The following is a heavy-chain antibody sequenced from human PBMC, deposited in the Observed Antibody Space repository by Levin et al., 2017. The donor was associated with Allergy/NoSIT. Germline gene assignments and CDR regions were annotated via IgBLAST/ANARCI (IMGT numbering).Heavy chain of an antibody. CDR3: AKDRVVGGEWGDHFYGMDV. Sequence: PSETLSLTCAVSGVSISSSNWWSWVRQSPGKRLEWIGEIYYSGRTNYNPSLSSRVTISVDKSKNQFSLKLTSVSAADTAVYYCAKDRVVGGEWGDHFYGMDVWGQGTTVTVSS. CDR1: GVSISSSNW. V-gene: IGHV4-4*02. D-gene: IGHD3-16*01. CDR2: IYYSGRT. J-gene: IGHJ6*02.